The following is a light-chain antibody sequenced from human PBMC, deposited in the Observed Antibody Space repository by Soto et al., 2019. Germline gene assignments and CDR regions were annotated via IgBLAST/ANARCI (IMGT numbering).Light chain of an antibody. J-gene: IGKJ1*01. CDR3: QQYGSSLTWT. CDR2: GAS. Sequence: EIVLTQSPGTLSLSPGERATLSCRASQSVSSSYLAWYQQKPGQAPRLLIYGASRRATGIPDRFSGSGSGTDFPLTISRLEPEDFAVYYCQQYGSSLTWTFGQGPKVEIK. V-gene: IGKV3-20*01. CDR1: QSVSSSY.